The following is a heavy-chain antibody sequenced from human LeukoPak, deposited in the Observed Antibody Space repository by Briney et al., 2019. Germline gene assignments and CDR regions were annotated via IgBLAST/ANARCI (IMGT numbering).Heavy chain of an antibody. Sequence: TGGSLRLSCAASGFTFSNYMMHWVRQAPGKGPVWVSRIKSDGITITYADSVKGRFTISRDNSKNTLSLQMTSLRPEDTALYYCARDLSTYYSIDYWGQGTPVTVSS. CDR2: IKSDGITI. CDR1: GFTFSNYM. CDR3: ARDLSTYYSIDY. D-gene: IGHD3-22*01. V-gene: IGHV3-74*01. J-gene: IGHJ4*02.